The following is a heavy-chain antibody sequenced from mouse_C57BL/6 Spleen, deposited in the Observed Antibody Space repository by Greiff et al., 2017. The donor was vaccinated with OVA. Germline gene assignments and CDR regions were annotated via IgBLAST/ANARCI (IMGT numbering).Heavy chain of an antibody. J-gene: IGHJ1*03. V-gene: IGHV1-59*01. Sequence: QVQLQQPGAELVRPGTSVKLSCKASGYTFTSYWMHWVKQRPGQGLEWIGVIDPSASYTNYNQKFKGKATLTVDTSSSTAYMQLSSLTSEDSAVYYCARRTTVVADWYFDVWGTGTTVTVSS. D-gene: IGHD1-1*01. CDR1: GYTFTSYW. CDR3: ARRTTVVADWYFDV. CDR2: IDPSASYT.